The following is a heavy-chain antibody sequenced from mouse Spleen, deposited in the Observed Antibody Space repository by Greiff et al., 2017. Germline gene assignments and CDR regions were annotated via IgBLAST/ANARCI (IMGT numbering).Heavy chain of an antibody. CDR3: ASRGNYPMDY. J-gene: IGHJ4*01. CDR2: ISSGSSTI. D-gene: IGHD2-1*01. CDR1: GFTFSDYG. V-gene: IGHV5-17*01. Sequence: DVQLVESGGGLVKPGGSLKLSCAASGFTFSDYGMHWVRQAPEKGLEWVAYISSGSSTIYYADTVKGRFTISRDNAKNTLFLQMTSLRSEDTAMYYCASRGNYPMDYWGQGTSVTVSS.